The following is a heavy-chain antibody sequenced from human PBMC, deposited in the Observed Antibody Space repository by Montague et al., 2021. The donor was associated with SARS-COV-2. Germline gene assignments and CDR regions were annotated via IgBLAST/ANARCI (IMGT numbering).Heavy chain of an antibody. J-gene: IGHJ4*02. V-gene: IGHV4-59*01. CDR2: VHYTGST. D-gene: IGHD2-15*01. CDR1: GGSMSGYY. CDR3: ARAQHTCFIAHCVNYFDV. Sequence: SETLSLTCEVSGGSMSGYYWTWIRQSPGKGLEWIGYVHYTGSTKYNPSLKTRVSLSLDTPKNHFSLHLSSVTAADTAIYFCARAQHTCFIAHCVNYFDVWGLGATVTVSS.